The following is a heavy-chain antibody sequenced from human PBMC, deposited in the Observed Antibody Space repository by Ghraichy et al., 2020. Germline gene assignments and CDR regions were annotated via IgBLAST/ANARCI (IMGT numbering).Heavy chain of an antibody. Sequence: GGSLRLSCAASGFTFSGYGMNWVRQAPGKGLEWVSGISGSGGSTYYADSVKGRFTISRDNSKNTLYLQMNSLRAEDTAIYYCAKPGRPYGDYWYLDRWGRGTLVTVSS. CDR1: GFTFSGYG. CDR3: AKPGRPYGDYWYLDR. CDR2: ISGSGGST. D-gene: IGHD4-17*01. V-gene: IGHV3-23*01. J-gene: IGHJ2*01.